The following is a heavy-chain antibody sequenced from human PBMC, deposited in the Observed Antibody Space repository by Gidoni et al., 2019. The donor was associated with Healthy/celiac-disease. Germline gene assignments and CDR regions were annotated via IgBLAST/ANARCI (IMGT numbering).Heavy chain of an antibody. CDR2: IYSGGST. CDR1: GFTVSSNY. J-gene: IGHJ4*02. Sequence: EVQLVESGGGLLQLGGSLRLSCAASGFTVSSNYMSWVRQAPGKGLEWVSVIYSGGSTYDADSVKGRFTIARDNAKNTLYLQMNSLRAEDTAVYDCARGRATVIWGQGTLVTVSS. CDR3: ARGRATVI. V-gene: IGHV3-53*01. D-gene: IGHD4-17*01.